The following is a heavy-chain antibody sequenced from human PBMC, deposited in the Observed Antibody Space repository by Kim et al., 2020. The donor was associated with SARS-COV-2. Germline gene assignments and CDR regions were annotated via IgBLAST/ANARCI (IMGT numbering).Heavy chain of an antibody. D-gene: IGHD2-2*01. V-gene: IGHV3-30*03. CDR3: TSGSGVSAAFAFDF. J-gene: IGHJ4*02. Sequence: GGSLRLSCAASGFTFTNYGMHWVRQTPGKGLEWVAFISFDGSKKYYTDSVKGRFTISRDNSQNTLYLQMNSLRPEGTAVYFCTSGSGVSAAFAFDFWGQG. CDR1: GFTFTNYG. CDR2: ISFDGSKK.